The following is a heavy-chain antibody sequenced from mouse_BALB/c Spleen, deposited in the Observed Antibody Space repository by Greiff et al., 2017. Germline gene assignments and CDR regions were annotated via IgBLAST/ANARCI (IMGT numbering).Heavy chain of an antibody. J-gene: IGHJ2*01. D-gene: IGHD2-1*01. V-gene: IGHV8-12*01. CDR2: IYWDDDK. CDR3: ARDGNYIFDY. CDR1: GFSLSTSGMG. Sequence: QVTLKESGPGILQPSQTLSLTCSFSGFSLSTSGMGVSWIRQPSGKGLEWLAHIYWDDDKRYNPSLKSRLTISKDTSRNQVFLKITSVDTADTATYYCARDGNYIFDYWGQGTTLTVSS.